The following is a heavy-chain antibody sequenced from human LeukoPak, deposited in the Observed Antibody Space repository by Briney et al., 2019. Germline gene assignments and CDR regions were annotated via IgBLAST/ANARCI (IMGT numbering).Heavy chain of an antibody. J-gene: IGHJ3*02. Sequence: SQTLSLTCTVSGGSISSGDYYWSWIRQPPGKGLEWIGYIYYSGSTYYNPSLKSRVTISVDTSKNQFSLKLSSVTAADTAVYYCARDPYDSSGPSFFDIWGQGTMVTVSS. CDR3: ARDPYDSSGPSFFDI. CDR2: IYYSGST. CDR1: GGSISSGDYY. V-gene: IGHV4-30-4*01. D-gene: IGHD3-22*01.